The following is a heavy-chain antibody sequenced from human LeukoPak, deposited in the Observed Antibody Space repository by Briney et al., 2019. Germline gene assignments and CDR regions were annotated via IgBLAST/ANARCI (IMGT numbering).Heavy chain of an antibody. Sequence: AASVTVSCKASGYTFTGYYMHWVRQAPGQGGEGMGWIKPKSGGTKYAQKFQGRVTMTRHTSISTAYMELSRLRSDDTAVYYCARVQIAAAEDYYYYYYMDVWGKGTTVTVSS. V-gene: IGHV1-2*02. CDR3: ARVQIAAAEDYYYYYYMDV. CDR2: IKPKSGGT. J-gene: IGHJ6*03. D-gene: IGHD6-13*01. CDR1: GYTFTGYY.